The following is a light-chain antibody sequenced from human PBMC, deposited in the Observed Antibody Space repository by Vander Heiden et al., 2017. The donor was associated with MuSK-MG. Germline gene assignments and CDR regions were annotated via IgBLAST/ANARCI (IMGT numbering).Light chain of an antibody. Sequence: IHMTQPPSSLAASVGDRVTITCRASQGISNYLAWYQQKPGKVPKLLIYAASTLQSGVPSRFSGSGSGTDFTLTISSLQPEDVATYYCQKYNSALYTFGPGTKVEIK. CDR3: QKYNSALYT. CDR2: AAS. CDR1: QGISNY. V-gene: IGKV1-27*01. J-gene: IGKJ3*01.